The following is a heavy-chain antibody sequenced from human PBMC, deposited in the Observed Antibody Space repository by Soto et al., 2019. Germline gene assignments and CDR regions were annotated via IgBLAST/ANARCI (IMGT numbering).Heavy chain of an antibody. D-gene: IGHD1-26*01. J-gene: IGHJ5*02. Sequence: GGSLRLSCAASGFTFSSYSMNWVRQAPGKGLEWVSYISSSSSTIYYADSVKGRFTISRDNAKNSLYLQMNSLRDEDTAVYYCARGLGSHMGNWFDPWGQGTLVTVSS. CDR2: ISSSSSTI. CDR3: ARGLGSHMGNWFDP. CDR1: GFTFSSYS. V-gene: IGHV3-48*02.